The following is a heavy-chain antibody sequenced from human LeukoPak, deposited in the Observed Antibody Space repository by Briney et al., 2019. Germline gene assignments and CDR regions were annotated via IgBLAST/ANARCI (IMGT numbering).Heavy chain of an antibody. Sequence: ASVKVSCKASGYTFTGYYMHWVRQAPGQGLEWMGWINPNSGGTNYAQKFQGRVTMTRDTSISTAYMELSRLRSDDTAVYYCARGVTTAGNTFNWFDPWGQGTLVTVSS. V-gene: IGHV1-2*02. J-gene: IGHJ5*02. D-gene: IGHD6-13*01. CDR1: GYTFTGYY. CDR2: INPNSGGT. CDR3: ARGVTTAGNTFNWFDP.